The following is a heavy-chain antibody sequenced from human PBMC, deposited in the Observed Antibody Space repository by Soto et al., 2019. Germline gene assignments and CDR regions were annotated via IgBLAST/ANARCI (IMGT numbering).Heavy chain of an antibody. J-gene: IGHJ4*02. V-gene: IGHV1-18*01. CDR3: ARDPFTVPRGVIPYFDY. D-gene: IGHD3-10*01. CDR2: ISAYNGNT. Sequence: ASVKVSCKASGYTFTSYGISWVRQAPGQGLEWMGWISAYNGNTNYAQKFQGRFSITRDTSASTGYMELSSLRSEDTAVYYCARDPFTVPRGVIPYFDYWGQGTLVTVSS. CDR1: GYTFTSYG.